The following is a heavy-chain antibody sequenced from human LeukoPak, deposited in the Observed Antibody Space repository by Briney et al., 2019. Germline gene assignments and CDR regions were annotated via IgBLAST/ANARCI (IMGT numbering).Heavy chain of an antibody. CDR1: GYTFTSHD. CDR3: ARGLVRGRFDRDV. CDR2: MNPNSGNT. D-gene: IGHD3-10*01. V-gene: IGHV1-8*01. Sequence: ASVRVSCKASGYTFTSHDIDWVRQATGQGLEWMGWMNPNSGNTGYAQKFQGRFTMTRDTSISTVYMELSSLTSEDTAVYYCARGLVRGRFDRDVWGQGTTVTVSS. J-gene: IGHJ6*02.